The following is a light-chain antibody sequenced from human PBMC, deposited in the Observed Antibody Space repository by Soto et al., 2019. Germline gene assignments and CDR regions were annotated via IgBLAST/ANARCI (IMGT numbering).Light chain of an antibody. CDR1: SSDVGGYNY. Sequence: QSVLTQPASVSGSPGQSISISCTGKSSDVGGYNYVSWYQHHPGKAPKLIIFDVSNRPSGVSNPFSGSKSGNTASLTISALQPEDEADYYCSSYTTSNTRQIVSGTGTKVTVL. V-gene: IGLV2-14*03. J-gene: IGLJ1*01. CDR3: SSYTTSNTRQIV. CDR2: DVS.